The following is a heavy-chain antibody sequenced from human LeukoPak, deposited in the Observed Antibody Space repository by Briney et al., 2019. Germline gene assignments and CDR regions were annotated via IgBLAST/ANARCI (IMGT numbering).Heavy chain of an antibody. CDR2: IWYDGTNK. J-gene: IGHJ4*02. Sequence: QPGRSLRLSCAPSGFTFSEYGMHWVRQAPGKGLEWVAVIWYDGTNKYYADSVKGRFTISRDNSKNTLFLQMNSLRAEDTAIYYCARIRLGSGSYPIDYWGQGTLVTVS. CDR1: GFTFSEYG. CDR3: ARIRLGSGSYPIDY. D-gene: IGHD3-10*01. V-gene: IGHV3-33*01.